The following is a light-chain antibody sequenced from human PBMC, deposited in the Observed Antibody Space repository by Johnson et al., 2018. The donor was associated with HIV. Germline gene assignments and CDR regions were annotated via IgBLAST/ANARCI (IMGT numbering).Light chain of an antibody. CDR1: SSNIGNNY. J-gene: IGLJ1*01. CDR3: GTWDSSLSAGEYV. Sequence: QSILTQPPSVSAAPGQKVTISCSGSSSNIGNNYVSWYQQLPGTAPKLLIYDNNKRPSSIPDRFSGSKSGTSATPDITGLQTGDEADYYCGTWDSSLSAGEYVFGTGTKVTVL. V-gene: IGLV1-51*01. CDR2: DNN.